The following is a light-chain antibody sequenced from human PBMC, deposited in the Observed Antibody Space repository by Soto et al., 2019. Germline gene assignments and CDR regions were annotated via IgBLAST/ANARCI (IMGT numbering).Light chain of an antibody. CDR3: SSYIRSSTLYV. Sequence: QSVLTQPASVSGSPGQPITISCTGSSSDVGAYKYVSWYQQYPGKAPKLMIYDVSDRPSGVSNRFSGSKTGNTASLTISGFQAEDEADYYCSSYIRSSTLYVSGTRTKVTVL. J-gene: IGLJ1*01. CDR2: DVS. V-gene: IGLV2-14*01. CDR1: SSDVGAYKY.